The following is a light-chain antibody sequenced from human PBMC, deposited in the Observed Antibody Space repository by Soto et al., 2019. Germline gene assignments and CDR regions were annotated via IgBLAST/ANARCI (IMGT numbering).Light chain of an antibody. Sequence: EIVLTQSPGTLSLSPGERATLSCRASQSVSSNLAWYQQKPGQAPRLLIYAASSRATGIPARFSGSGSETDFTLTISRLEPEDFAVYYCHQYGSSPLTFGGGTKVDIK. J-gene: IGKJ4*02. CDR2: AAS. V-gene: IGKV3-20*01. CDR3: HQYGSSPLT. CDR1: QSVSSN.